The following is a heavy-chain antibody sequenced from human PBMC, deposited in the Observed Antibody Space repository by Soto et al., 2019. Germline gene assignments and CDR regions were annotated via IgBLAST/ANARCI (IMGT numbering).Heavy chain of an antibody. CDR2: INHSGST. CDR1: GGSFSGYY. D-gene: IGHD2-15*01. CDR3: ARLGYCSGGSCYVTDV. V-gene: IGHV4-34*01. Sequence: SETLSLTCAVYGGSFSGYYWSWIRQPPGKGLEWIGEINHSGSTNYNPSLKSRVTISVDTSKSQFSLKLSSVTAADTAVYYCARLGYCSGGSCYVTDVWGQGTTVTVSS. J-gene: IGHJ6*02.